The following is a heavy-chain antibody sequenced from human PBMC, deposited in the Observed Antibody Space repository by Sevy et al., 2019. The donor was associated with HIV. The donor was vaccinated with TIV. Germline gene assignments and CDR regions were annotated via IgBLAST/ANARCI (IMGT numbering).Heavy chain of an antibody. J-gene: IGHJ5*02. Sequence: GGSLRLSCAASGFTFSSYAMQWVRQAPGKGPEWVAVISYDGSNKYYADSVKGRCTISRDNSKNTLYLQVKSLRTEDTAVYYCARDQHDYAGNVRSGWFDPWGQGTLVTVSS. V-gene: IGHV3-30-3*01. D-gene: IGHD4-17*01. CDR2: ISYDGSNK. CDR3: ARDQHDYAGNVRSGWFDP. CDR1: GFTFSSYA.